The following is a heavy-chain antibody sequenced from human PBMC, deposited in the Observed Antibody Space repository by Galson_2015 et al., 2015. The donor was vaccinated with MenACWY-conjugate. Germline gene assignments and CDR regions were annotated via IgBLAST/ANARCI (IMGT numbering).Heavy chain of an antibody. J-gene: IGHJ4*02. D-gene: IGHD3-22*01. CDR2: INAGNGNT. Sequence: SVKVSCKASGYTFTSYAMHWVRQAPGQRLEWMGWINAGNGNTKYSQKFQGRVTITRDTSASTAYMELSSLRSEDTAVYYCARDPPYYDSSGPLDYWGQGTLVTVSS. CDR1: GYTFTSYA. CDR3: ARDPPYYDSSGPLDY. V-gene: IGHV1-3*01.